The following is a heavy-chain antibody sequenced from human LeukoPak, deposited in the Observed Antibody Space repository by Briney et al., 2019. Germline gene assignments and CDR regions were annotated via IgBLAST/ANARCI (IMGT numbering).Heavy chain of an antibody. Sequence: ASVRVSSKPSGFTFTSYFIYWGCEAPGQGLEWMGWMDRSSGSTKFAQKFQGRVSMTRDTSISAAYLDLSSLRFVNTAVYFCARGTGDWGLRYFAYWGQRTLVIVSS. V-gene: IGHV1-2*02. J-gene: IGHJ4*02. CDR1: GFTFTSYF. D-gene: IGHD1-1*01. CDR3: ARGTGDWGLRYFAY. CDR2: MDRSSGST.